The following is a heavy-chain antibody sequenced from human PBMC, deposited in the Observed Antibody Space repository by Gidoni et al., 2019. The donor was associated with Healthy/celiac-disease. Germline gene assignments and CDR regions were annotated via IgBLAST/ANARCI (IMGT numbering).Heavy chain of an antibody. CDR1: GGSISSGGYS. J-gene: IGHJ3*02. D-gene: IGHD3-16*01. V-gene: IGHV4-30-2*01. CDR2: IYHSGST. Sequence: QLQLQESGSGLVKPSQTLSLTCAVSGGSISSGGYSWSWIRQPPGKGLEWIWYIYHSGSTYYNKSLKRRVTISVDRSKNQFSLKMSSVTAADTAVYYCAREGGGAFDIWGQGTMVTVSS. CDR3: AREGGGAFDI.